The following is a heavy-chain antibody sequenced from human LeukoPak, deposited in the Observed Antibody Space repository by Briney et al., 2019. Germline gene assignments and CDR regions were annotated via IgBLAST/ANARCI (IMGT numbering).Heavy chain of an antibody. D-gene: IGHD1-26*01. CDR3: ARLSGRDFDF. V-gene: IGHV5-51*01. CDR1: GYSFTSYW. CDR2: IYPGDSET. J-gene: IGHJ4*02. Sequence: GESLKISCKGSGYSFTSYWIGWVRQMPGKGLEWMGIIYPGDSETRYSPSFQGQVTMSVDKSISTAYLQWSSLRASDSAMYYCARLSGRDFDFWGQGTLVTVAS.